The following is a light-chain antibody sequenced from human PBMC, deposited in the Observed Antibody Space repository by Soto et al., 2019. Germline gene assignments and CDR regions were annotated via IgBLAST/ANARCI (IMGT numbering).Light chain of an antibody. CDR1: SSDVGDYNY. Sequence: QSVLTQPASVSGSPGQSITISCTGTSSDVGDYNYVSWYQHHPGKAPKVMIYEVNNRPSGVSDRFSGSKSGNTASLTISGLQAEDEAYYYCGPYPSSSTLNSVFCGGTNFTVL. V-gene: IGLV2-14*01. J-gene: IGLJ3*02. CDR3: GPYPSSSTLNSV. CDR2: EVN.